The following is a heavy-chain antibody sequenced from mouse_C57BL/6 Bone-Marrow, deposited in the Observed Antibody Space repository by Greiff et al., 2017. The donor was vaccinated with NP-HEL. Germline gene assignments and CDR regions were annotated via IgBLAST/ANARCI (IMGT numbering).Heavy chain of an antibody. D-gene: IGHD1-1*01. V-gene: IGHV5-9*01. CDR1: GFTFSSYT. CDR2: ISGGGGNT. Sequence: EVKLQESGGGLVKPGGSLKLSCAASGFTFSSYTMSWVRQTPEKRLEWVATISGGGGNTYYPDSVKGRFTISRDNAKNTLYLQLSSLRSEDTALYYCARSGYYGSASYWGQGTLVTVSA. CDR3: ARSGYYGSASY. J-gene: IGHJ3*01.